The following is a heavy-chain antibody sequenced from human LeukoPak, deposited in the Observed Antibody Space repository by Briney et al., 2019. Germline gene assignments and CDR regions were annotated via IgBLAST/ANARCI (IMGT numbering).Heavy chain of an antibody. V-gene: IGHV3-21*01. CDR3: ARDSYAYSGYDWENYYYGMDV. CDR2: ISSSSSYI. Sequence: PGGSLRLSCAASGFTFSSYSMNWVRQAPGKGLEWVSSISSSSSYIYYADSAKGRFTISRDNAKNSLYLQMNSLRAEDTAVYYCARDSYAYSGYDWENYYYGMDVWGQGTTVTVSS. D-gene: IGHD5-12*01. J-gene: IGHJ6*02. CDR1: GFTFSSYS.